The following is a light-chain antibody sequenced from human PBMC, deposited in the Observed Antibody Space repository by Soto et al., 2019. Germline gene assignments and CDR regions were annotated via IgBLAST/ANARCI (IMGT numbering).Light chain of an antibody. CDR2: KAS. CDR1: QTISSW. CDR3: QQYNSYLWT. J-gene: IGKJ1*01. V-gene: IGKV1-5*03. Sequence: DIQMTQSPSTLSGSVGDRVTITCRASQTISSWLAWYQKKPGKAPKLLIYKASTLKSGVPSRFSGSGSGTEFTLTISSLQPDDFATYYCQQYNSYLWTFGQGTKVDIK.